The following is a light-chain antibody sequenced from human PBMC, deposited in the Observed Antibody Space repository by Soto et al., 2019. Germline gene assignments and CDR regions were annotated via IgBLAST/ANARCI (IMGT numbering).Light chain of an antibody. CDR1: QSIASR. Sequence: DIQMTQSPSSLSASVGDRVTITCRASQSIASRLNWYQQKPGSAPKLLIYDASSLESGVPSRFSGSGSGTEFTLTISSLQPDDFATYYCQQYNSYWTFGQGTKVDIK. CDR3: QQYNSYWT. J-gene: IGKJ1*01. CDR2: DAS. V-gene: IGKV1-5*01.